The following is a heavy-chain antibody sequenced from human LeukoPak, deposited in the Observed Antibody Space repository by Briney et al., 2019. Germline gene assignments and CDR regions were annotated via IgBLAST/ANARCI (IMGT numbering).Heavy chain of an antibody. J-gene: IGHJ3*02. CDR3: ARGASRVTYYAFDI. Sequence: SQTLSLTFAISGDSVSSISAAWNWIRQSPSRGLEWLGRTYYRSKWNSDYAVSLKSRITINPDTSKNQFSLQLNSVTPEDTAVYYCARGASRVTYYAFDIWGQGTMVTVSS. CDR1: GDSVSSISAA. V-gene: IGHV6-1*01. CDR2: TYYRSKWNS. D-gene: IGHD1-26*01.